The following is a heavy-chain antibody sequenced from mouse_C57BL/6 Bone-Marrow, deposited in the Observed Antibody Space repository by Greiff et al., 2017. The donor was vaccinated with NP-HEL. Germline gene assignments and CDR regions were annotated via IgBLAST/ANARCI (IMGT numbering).Heavy chain of an antibody. CDR3: TKGYDYTWFAY. V-gene: IGHV14-4*01. J-gene: IGHJ3*01. CDR2: IDPENGDT. Sequence: VQLQQSGAELVRPGASVKLSCTASGFNIKDDYMHWVKQRPEQGLEWIGWIDPENGDTDYASKFQGKATITADTSSNTAYLQLSSLTSEDTAVYYCTKGYDYTWFAYWGQGTLVTVSA. D-gene: IGHD2-4*01. CDR1: GFNIKDDY.